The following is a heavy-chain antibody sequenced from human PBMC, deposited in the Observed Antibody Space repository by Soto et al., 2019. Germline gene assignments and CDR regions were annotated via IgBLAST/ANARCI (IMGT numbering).Heavy chain of an antibody. Sequence: PGGSLRLSCAASGFTFVDYAMTWVRQAPGKGLECVSVISGSGGSTFYVDSVNGRFTISRDNSKNTLFLQMKSLRAEDTAVYYCAKVRYSNYECYFYAMDVWGRGTTVTVSS. CDR2: ISGSGGST. V-gene: IGHV3-23*01. CDR1: GFTFVDYA. D-gene: IGHD4-4*01. J-gene: IGHJ6*02. CDR3: AKVRYSNYECYFYAMDV.